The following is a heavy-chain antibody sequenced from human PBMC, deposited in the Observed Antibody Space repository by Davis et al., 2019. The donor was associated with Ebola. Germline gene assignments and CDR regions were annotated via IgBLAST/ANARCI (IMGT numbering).Heavy chain of an antibody. J-gene: IGHJ6*02. CDR2: INHSGST. CDR3: ASEQWLVRGAGYYYGMDV. D-gene: IGHD6-19*01. V-gene: IGHV4-4*02. Sequence: MPSETLSLTCAVSGGSLSSSNWWPWVRQSPGKGLEWIGEINHSGSTSYNPSLESRVTISLDTSKNQFSLRLRSVTSADTAVYYCASEQWLVRGAGYYYGMDVWGQGTAVTVSS. CDR1: GGSLSSSNW.